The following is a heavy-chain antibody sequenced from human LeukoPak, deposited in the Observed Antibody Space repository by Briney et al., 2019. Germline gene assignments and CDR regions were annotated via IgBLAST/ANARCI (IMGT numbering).Heavy chain of an antibody. J-gene: IGHJ4*02. V-gene: IGHV3-53*01. CDR3: ARGRITMVRGVIILTEYYFDY. D-gene: IGHD3-10*01. CDR2: IYSGGST. CDR1: GFTVSSNY. Sequence: PRGSLRLSCAASGFTVSSNYMSWVRQAPGKGLEWVSVIYSGGSTYYADSVKGRFTISRDNSKNTLYLQMNSLRAEDTAVYYCARGRITMVRGVIILTEYYFDYWGQGTLVTVSS.